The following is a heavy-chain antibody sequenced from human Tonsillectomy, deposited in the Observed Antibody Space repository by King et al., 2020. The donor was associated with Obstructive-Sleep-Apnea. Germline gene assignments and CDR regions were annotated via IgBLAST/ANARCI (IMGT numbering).Heavy chain of an antibody. CDR2: IYYSGST. V-gene: IGHV4-31*03. D-gene: IGHD3-10*01. J-gene: IGHJ3*02. Sequence: VQLQESGPGLVKPSQTLSLTCTVSGGSISSGGYYWSWIRQHPGKGLEWIGYIYYSGSTYYNPSLKSRVTISVDTSKNQFSLKLSSVTAADTAVYYCARTKGSMVRGNDAFDIWGQGTMVTVSS. CDR3: ARTKGSMVRGNDAFDI. CDR1: GGSISSGGYY.